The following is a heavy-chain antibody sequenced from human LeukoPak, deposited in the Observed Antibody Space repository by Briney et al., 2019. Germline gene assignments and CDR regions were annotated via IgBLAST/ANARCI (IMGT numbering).Heavy chain of an antibody. D-gene: IGHD1-14*01. V-gene: IGHV1-18*01. CDR1: GYMFRSYG. CDR2: VSGYNGDT. J-gene: IGHJ4*02. CDR3: ARDPGGY. Sequence: ASVKVSCKAPGYMFRSYGITWVRQAPGQGLEWMGWVSGYNGDTNYAQKLQGRVTMTTDTSTSTAYMELRSLRSDDTAVYYCARDPGGYWGQGTLVTVSS.